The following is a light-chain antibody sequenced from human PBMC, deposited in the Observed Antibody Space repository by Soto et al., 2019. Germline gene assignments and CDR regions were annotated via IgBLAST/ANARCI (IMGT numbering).Light chain of an antibody. CDR3: QQYSNSLYT. Sequence: EIVLTQSPGTLSLSPGERATLSCRASQSVSSSYLAWYQQKPGQAPRLLIYGASSRATGIPDRFSGSGSGTDFTLNISRLEPEDFAVYYYQQYSNSLYTFCQGTKVEIK. J-gene: IGKJ2*01. V-gene: IGKV3-20*01. CDR2: GAS. CDR1: QSVSSSY.